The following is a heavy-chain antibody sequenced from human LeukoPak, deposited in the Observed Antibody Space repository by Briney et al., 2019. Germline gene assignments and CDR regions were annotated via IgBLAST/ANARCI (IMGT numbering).Heavy chain of an antibody. CDR1: GFTFSGFW. CDR3: AREMRDSYYDFWSGYYEEDNWFDP. Sequence: QPAVSLRLSCAASGFTFSGFWMHWVRQAPRKGLVWLSRINSDGSSPTYADSVKGRFTISRDNAKNTLYLQMNSLRAEDTAVYYCAREMRDSYYDFWSGYYEEDNWFDPWGQGTLVTVSS. D-gene: IGHD3-3*01. CDR2: INSDGSSP. J-gene: IGHJ5*02. V-gene: IGHV3-74*01.